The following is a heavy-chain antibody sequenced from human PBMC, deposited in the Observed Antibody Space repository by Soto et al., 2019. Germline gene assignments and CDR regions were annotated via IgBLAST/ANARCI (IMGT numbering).Heavy chain of an antibody. CDR3: ARATGYTNYGLDY. V-gene: IGHV3-48*03. CDR2: ISGSSDTR. D-gene: IGHD2-8*01. CDR1: GFTFSSYE. J-gene: IGHJ4*02. Sequence: PGGSLRLSCAASGFTFSSYEMHWVREAPGKGLEWVSYISGSSDTRYIADSVKGRFTISRDNAKNSLYLQMNSLRAEDTAVYYCARATGYTNYGLDYWGEGA.